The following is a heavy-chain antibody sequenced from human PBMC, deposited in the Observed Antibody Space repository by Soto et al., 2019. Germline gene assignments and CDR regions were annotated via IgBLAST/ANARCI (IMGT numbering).Heavy chain of an antibody. CDR3: AKDMRPTHPYGSGSYSRSHNATN. V-gene: IGHV3-23*01. Sequence: PGGSLRLSCAASSFNFPAYAMNWVRQAPGKGLQWVAGLVGSGDDINYAESVKGRFTVSRDNSMNTLFLQMNSLRAEDTAVYYCAKDMRPTHPYGSGSYSRSHNATNWGQGTLVTVSS. CDR1: SFNFPAYA. D-gene: IGHD3-10*01. CDR2: LVGSGDDI. J-gene: IGHJ4*02.